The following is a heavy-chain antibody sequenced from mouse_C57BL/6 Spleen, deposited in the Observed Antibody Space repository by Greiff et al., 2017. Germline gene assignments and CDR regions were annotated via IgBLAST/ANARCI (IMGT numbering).Heavy chain of an antibody. J-gene: IGHJ1*03. CDR3: ARKVPYYGSSYGYFDV. D-gene: IGHD1-1*01. V-gene: IGHV1-39*01. CDR1: GYSFTDYN. Sequence: VQLKESGPELVKPGASVKISCKASGYSFTDYNMNWVKQSNGKSLEWIGVINPNYGTTSYNQKFKGKATLTVDQSSSTAYMQRNSLTSEDSAVYYGARKVPYYGSSYGYFDVWGTGTTVTVSS. CDR2: INPNYGTT.